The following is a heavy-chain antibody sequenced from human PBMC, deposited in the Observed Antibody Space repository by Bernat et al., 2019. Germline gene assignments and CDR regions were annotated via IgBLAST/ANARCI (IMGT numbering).Heavy chain of an antibody. CDR3: ARSAYGETKYYYYGMDV. CDR2: ISAYNGNT. CDR1: GYTFTSYG. J-gene: IGHJ6*02. Sequence: QVQLVQSGAEVKKPGASVKVSCKASGYTFTSYGISWVRQAPGQGLEWMGWISAYNGNTNYAQKLQGRVTMTTDTSTSTAYMELRSLRSDDTAVYYCARSAYGETKYYYYGMDVWGQGTTATVSS. V-gene: IGHV1-18*01. D-gene: IGHD1/OR15-1a*01.